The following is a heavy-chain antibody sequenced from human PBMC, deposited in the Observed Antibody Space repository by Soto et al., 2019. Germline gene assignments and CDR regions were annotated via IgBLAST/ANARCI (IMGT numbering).Heavy chain of an antibody. D-gene: IGHD2-15*01. V-gene: IGHV3-23*01. CDR1: GFTFSSYG. CDR3: AEGRGGGCYSDLDC. CDR2: FSGSGVST. Sequence: EVQLLEAGGGLVQPGGSLSLSCAASGFTFSSYGMSWVREAPGTGLGWGSGFSGSGVSTYYADTVKGRFTISRDNSKNTLYLLMKSLIVDDTAVYYCAEGRGGGCYSDLDCWGQGTLATVSS. J-gene: IGHJ4*02.